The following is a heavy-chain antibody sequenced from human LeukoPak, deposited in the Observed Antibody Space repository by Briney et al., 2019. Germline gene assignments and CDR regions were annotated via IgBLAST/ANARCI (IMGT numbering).Heavy chain of an antibody. Sequence: GGSLRLSCAASGFTFSSYSMNWVRQAPGKGLEWVSSISSSSSYIYYADSVKGRFTIPRDNAKNSLYLQMNSLRAEDTAVYYCARTYSSSSHSPQTDYWGQGTLVTVSS. J-gene: IGHJ4*02. V-gene: IGHV3-21*01. CDR1: GFTFSSYS. D-gene: IGHD6-6*01. CDR3: ARTYSSSSHSPQTDY. CDR2: ISSSSSYI.